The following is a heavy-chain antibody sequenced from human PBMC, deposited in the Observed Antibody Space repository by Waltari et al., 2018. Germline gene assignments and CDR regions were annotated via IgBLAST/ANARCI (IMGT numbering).Heavy chain of an antibody. J-gene: IGHJ4*02. CDR1: GFSITSGYY. D-gene: IGHD4-17*01. CDR3: ATATTAHFDF. CDR2: IYYSGTT. Sequence: QVQLQESGPGLVKPSETLSLTCAVSGFSITSGYYWPGIRQPPGKVLEWVGTIYYSGTTYYTPSLQSRVSISVDTSKNEFSLTLTSVTAADTAVYYCATATTAHFDFWGQGSLVTVSS. V-gene: IGHV4-38-2*01.